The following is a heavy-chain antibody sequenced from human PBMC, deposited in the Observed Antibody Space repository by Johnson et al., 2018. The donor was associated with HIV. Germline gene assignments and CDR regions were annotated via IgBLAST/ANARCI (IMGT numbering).Heavy chain of an antibody. Sequence: QVQLVESGGGVVQPGRSLRLSCAASGFTFSSYGMHWVRQAPGKGLEWVAVIWYDGSEIYFVDSVKGRFTISRDNSKNTLYLQMNSLRAEDTAVYYCAKRGSGWPSDAFDIWGQGTMVTVSS. CDR2: IWYDGSEI. J-gene: IGHJ3*02. V-gene: IGHV3-33*06. CDR1: GFTFSSYG. D-gene: IGHD6-19*01. CDR3: AKRGSGWPSDAFDI.